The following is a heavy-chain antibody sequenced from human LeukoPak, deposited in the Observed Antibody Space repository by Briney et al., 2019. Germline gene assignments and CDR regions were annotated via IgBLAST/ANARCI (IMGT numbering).Heavy chain of an antibody. CDR2: ISYDGSNK. CDR3: ARGYCSSTSCYTVDY. J-gene: IGHJ4*02. CDR1: GFTFSSYA. D-gene: IGHD2-2*02. Sequence: PGRSLRLSCAASGFTFSSYAMHWVRQAPGKGLEWVAVISYDGSNKYNADSVKGRFTISRDNSKNTLYLQMNGLRAEDTAVYYCARGYCSSTSCYTVDYWGQGTLVTVSS. V-gene: IGHV3-30-3*01.